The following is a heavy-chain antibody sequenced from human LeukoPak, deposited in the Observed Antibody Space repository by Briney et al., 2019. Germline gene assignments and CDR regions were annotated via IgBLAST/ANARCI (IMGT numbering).Heavy chain of an antibody. D-gene: IGHD2/OR15-2a*01. CDR1: GDSVSSNSAA. Sequence: SQTLSLTCAISGDSVSSNSAAWNWIRQSPSRGLEWLGRTYYRSKWYNAVSVESRITINPDTSKNQVSLQLNSVTPEDTAVYYCARDRNFGGPYNSIDYWGQGTLVTVSS. V-gene: IGHV6-1*01. J-gene: IGHJ4*02. CDR3: ARDRNFGGPYNSIDY. CDR2: TYYRSKWY.